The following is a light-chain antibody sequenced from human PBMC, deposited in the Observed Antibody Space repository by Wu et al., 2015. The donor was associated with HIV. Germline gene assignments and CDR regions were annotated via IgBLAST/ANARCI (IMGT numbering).Light chain of an antibody. CDR3: QQYGTSPLYS. Sequence: EVVLTQSPGILSLSPGERVTLSCRASQIIVNNYLAWYQQKPGQAPRLLIYDTSTRATDIPGRFSGSGSGTDFTLTITRVEPEDFAVYYCQQYGTSPLYSFGRGPSWRS. CDR1: QIIVNNY. V-gene: IGKV3-20*01. J-gene: IGKJ2*03. CDR2: DTS.